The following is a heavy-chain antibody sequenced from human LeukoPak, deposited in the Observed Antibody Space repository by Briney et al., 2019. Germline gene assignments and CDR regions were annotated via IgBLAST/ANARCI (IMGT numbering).Heavy chain of an antibody. CDR3: ARALSSGSYLHDAFDI. CDR2: IIPIFGTA. J-gene: IGHJ3*02. CDR1: GGTFSSYA. Sequence: GASVKVSCKASGGTFSSYAISWVRQAPGRGLEWMGGIIPIFGTANYAQKFQGRVTITADESTSTAYMELSSLRSEDTAVYYCARALSSGSYLHDAFDIWGQGTMVTVSS. D-gene: IGHD1-26*01. V-gene: IGHV1-69*13.